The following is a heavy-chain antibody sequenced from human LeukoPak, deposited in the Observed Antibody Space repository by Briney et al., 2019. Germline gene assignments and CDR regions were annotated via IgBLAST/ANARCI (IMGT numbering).Heavy chain of an antibody. V-gene: IGHV4-4*07. CDR3: AGGPGLYSSGHFDL. J-gene: IGHJ2*01. CDR2: IYTSGGT. CDR1: GGSISSYY. Sequence: SETLSLTCTVSGGSISSYYWSWIRQPAGKGLEWIGRIYTSGGTNYNPSLKSRVTMSVDTSKNQFSLKLSSVTAADTAVYYCAGGPGLYSSGHFDLWGRGTLVTVSS. D-gene: IGHD6-25*01.